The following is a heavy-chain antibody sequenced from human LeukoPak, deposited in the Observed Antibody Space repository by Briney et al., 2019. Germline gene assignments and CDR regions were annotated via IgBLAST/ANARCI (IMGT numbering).Heavy chain of an antibody. CDR1: GYSISSGYY. CDR3: ARDATYYDFWSGYSPNWFDP. Sequence: SETLSLTCAVSGYSISSGYYWGWIRQPPGKGLEWIGRIYTSGSTNYNPSLKSRVTMSVDTSKNQFSLKLSSVTAADTAVYYCARDATYYDFWSGYSPNWFDPWGQGTLVTVSS. CDR2: IYTSGST. J-gene: IGHJ5*02. D-gene: IGHD3-3*01. V-gene: IGHV4-38-2*02.